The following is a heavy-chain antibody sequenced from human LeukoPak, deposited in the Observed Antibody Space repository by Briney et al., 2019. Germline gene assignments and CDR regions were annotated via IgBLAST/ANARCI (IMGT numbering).Heavy chain of an antibody. CDR3: ARDSRLGSGAPEDP. V-gene: IGHV4-59*01. CDR1: GGSISSYY. J-gene: IGHJ5*02. CDR2: IYYSGST. Sequence: PSETLSLTCTVSGGSISSYYWSWIRQPPGKGLEWIGYIYYSGSTNYNPSLKSRVTISVDTSKNQFSLKLSSVTAADTAVYYCARDSRLGSGAPEDPWDQGTLVTVSS. D-gene: IGHD3-10*01.